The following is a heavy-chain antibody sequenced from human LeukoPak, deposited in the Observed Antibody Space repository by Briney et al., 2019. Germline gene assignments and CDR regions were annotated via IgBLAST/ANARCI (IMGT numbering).Heavy chain of an antibody. V-gene: IGHV3-23*01. J-gene: IGHJ4*02. CDR1: GFTFSSYA. CDR2: ISGSGGST. D-gene: IGHD3-22*01. CDR3: AKFPGYYDSGGYWL. Sequence: PGGSLRLSCAASGFTFSSYAMSWVRQAPGKGLEWVSAISGSGGSTYYADSVKGRFTISRDNSKNTLYLQMNSLRAGDTAVYYCAKFPGYYDSGGYWLWGQGTLVTVSS.